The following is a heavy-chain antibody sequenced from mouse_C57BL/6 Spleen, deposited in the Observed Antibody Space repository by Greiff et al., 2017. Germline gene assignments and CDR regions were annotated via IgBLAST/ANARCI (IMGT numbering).Heavy chain of an antibody. J-gene: IGHJ3*01. Sequence: VQLQQPGAELVKPGASVKLSCKASGYTFTSYWMQWVKQRPGQGLEWIGEIDPSDSYTNYNQKFKGKATLTVDTSSSTAYMQLSSLTSEDSAVYYCARTILGGGFACWGQGTLVTVSA. D-gene: IGHD3-3*01. CDR3: ARTILGGGFAC. CDR1: GYTFTSYW. V-gene: IGHV1-50*01. CDR2: IDPSDSYT.